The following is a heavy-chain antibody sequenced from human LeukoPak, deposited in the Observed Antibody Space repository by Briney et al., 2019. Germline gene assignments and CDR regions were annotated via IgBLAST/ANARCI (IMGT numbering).Heavy chain of an antibody. CDR2: MHYDGINK. Sequence: GGSLRLSCAASEFTFSSYGMHWVRQAPGKGLEWVAFMHYDGINKYYADSVKGRFTISRDNSKNTLYLQMNSLRAEDTAVYYCANSGWYSYFDYWGQGTLVTVSS. CDR1: EFTFSSYG. CDR3: ANSGWYSYFDY. D-gene: IGHD6-19*01. V-gene: IGHV3-30*02. J-gene: IGHJ4*02.